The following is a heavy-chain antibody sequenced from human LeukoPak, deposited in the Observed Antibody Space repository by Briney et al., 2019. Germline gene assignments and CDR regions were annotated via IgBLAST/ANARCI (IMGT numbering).Heavy chain of an antibody. CDR3: ASHYGSGMTGWFDP. CDR2: IYYSGST. Sequence: SETLSLTCTVSGGSISSSSYYRGWIRQPPGKGLEWIGSIYYSGSTYYNPSLKSRVTISVDTSKNQFSLKLSSVTAADTAVYYCASHYGSGMTGWFDPWGQGTLVTVSS. J-gene: IGHJ5*02. V-gene: IGHV4-39*01. CDR1: GGSISSSSYY. D-gene: IGHD3-10*01.